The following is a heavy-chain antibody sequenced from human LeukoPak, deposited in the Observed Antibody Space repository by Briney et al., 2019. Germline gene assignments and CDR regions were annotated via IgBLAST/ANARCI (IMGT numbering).Heavy chain of an antibody. Sequence: SETLSLTCTVSGGSINNYYWRWIRQPPGKGMEWIGYISDSGRTTYTPALKSRVPISVDTSKNQFSLKLSSVTAADTAAYYCARGVYMAAAQYAYWGQGTQVTVSS. V-gene: IGHV4-59*01. CDR1: GGSINNYY. CDR3: ARGVYMAAAQYAY. D-gene: IGHD6-13*01. CDR2: ISDSGRT. J-gene: IGHJ4*02.